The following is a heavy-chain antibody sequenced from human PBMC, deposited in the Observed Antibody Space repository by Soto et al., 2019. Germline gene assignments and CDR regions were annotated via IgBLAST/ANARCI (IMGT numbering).Heavy chain of an antibody. CDR2: INHSGST. CDR1: GGSFSGYY. J-gene: IGHJ4*02. V-gene: IGHV4-34*01. CDR3: ARAAPRYCSGGSCSSGRDY. D-gene: IGHD2-15*01. Sequence: PSETLSLTCAVYGGSFSGYYWSWIRQPPGKGLEWIGEINHSGSTNYNPSLKSRVTISVDTSKNQFSLKLSSVTAADPAVYYCARAAPRYCSGGSCSSGRDYWGQGTLVTVS.